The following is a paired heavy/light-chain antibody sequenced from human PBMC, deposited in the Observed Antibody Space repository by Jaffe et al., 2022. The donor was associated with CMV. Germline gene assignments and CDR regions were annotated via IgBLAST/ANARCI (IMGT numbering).Light chain of an antibody. CDR1: SSNIGSNT. V-gene: IGLV1-44*01. J-gene: IGLJ1*01. Sequence: QSVLTQPPSASGTPGQRVTISCSGSSSNIGSNTVNWYQQLPGTAPKLLIYSNNQRPSGVPDRFSGSKSGTSASLAISGLQSEDEADYYCAAWDDSLNGLYVFGTGTKVTVL. CDR2: SNN. CDR3: AAWDDSLNGLYV.
Heavy chain of an antibody. Sequence: QVQLQESGPGLVKPSETLSLTCTVSGGSISSYYWSWIRQPPGKGLEWIGYIYYSGSTNYNPSLKSRVTISVDTSKNQFSLKLSSVTAADTAVYYCARYSSGWYGARLYYYMDVWGKGTTVTVSS. D-gene: IGHD6-19*01. V-gene: IGHV4-59*08. CDR1: GGSISSYY. J-gene: IGHJ6*03. CDR2: IYYSGST. CDR3: ARYSSGWYGARLYYYMDV.